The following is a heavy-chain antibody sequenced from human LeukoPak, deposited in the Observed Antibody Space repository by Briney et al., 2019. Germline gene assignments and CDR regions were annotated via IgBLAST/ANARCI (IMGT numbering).Heavy chain of an antibody. CDR2: INHSGST. CDR1: GGSFSGYY. CDR3: ARDFSYDFWSGYSYWYFDL. Sequence: PSETLSLTCAVYGGSFSGYYWSWIRQPPGKGLEWIGEINHSGSTNYNPSLKSRVTISVDTSKNQFSLKLSSVTAADTAVYYCARDFSYDFWSGYSYWYFDLWGRGTLVTVSS. D-gene: IGHD3-3*01. V-gene: IGHV4-34*01. J-gene: IGHJ2*01.